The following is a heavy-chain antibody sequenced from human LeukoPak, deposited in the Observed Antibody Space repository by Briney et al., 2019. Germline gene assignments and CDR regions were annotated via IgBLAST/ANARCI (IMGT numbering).Heavy chain of an antibody. CDR3: ARGSSWYGPPTDY. Sequence: GDSLKISCKGSGYSFTSYWIGWVRQMPGKGLEWMGIIYPGDSDTRYSPSFQGQVTISADKSISTAYLQWSGLKASDTAMYYCARGSSWYGPPTDYWGQGTLVTVSS. CDR1: GYSFTSYW. J-gene: IGHJ4*02. D-gene: IGHD6-13*01. V-gene: IGHV5-51*01. CDR2: IYPGDSDT.